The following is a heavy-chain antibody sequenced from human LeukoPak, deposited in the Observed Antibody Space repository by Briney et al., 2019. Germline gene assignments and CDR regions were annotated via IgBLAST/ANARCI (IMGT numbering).Heavy chain of an antibody. J-gene: IGHJ4*02. D-gene: IGHD1-14*01. CDR2: IYTSGST. Sequence: SETLSLTCTVSGGSISSGSYYWSWIRQPAGKGLEWIGRIYTSGSTNYNPSLKSRVTISVDTSKNQFSLKLSSVTAADTAVYYCASSGFGIRTDDYWGQGTLDTVSS. CDR1: GGSISSGSYY. V-gene: IGHV4-61*02. CDR3: ASSGFGIRTDDY.